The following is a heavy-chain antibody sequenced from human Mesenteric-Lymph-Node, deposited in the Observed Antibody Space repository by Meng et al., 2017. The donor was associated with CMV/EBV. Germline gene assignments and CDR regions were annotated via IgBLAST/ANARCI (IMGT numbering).Heavy chain of an antibody. J-gene: IGHJ4*02. D-gene: IGHD3-3*01. Sequence: SETLSLTCIVSGGSVSSGSYYWSWIRQPPGKGLEWIGYIYYSGSTNYNPSLKSRVTISVDTSKNQFSLKLSSVTAADTAVYYCARETYYDFWSGYFFDYWGQGTLVTVSS. CDR2: IYYSGST. CDR3: ARETYYDFWSGYFFDY. CDR1: GGSVSSGSYY. V-gene: IGHV4-61*01.